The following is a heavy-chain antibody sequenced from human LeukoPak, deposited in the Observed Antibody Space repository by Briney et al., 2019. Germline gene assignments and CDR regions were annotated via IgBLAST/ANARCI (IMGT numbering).Heavy chain of an antibody. J-gene: IGHJ3*02. V-gene: IGHV1-2*02. Sequence: ASVTVSCKASGYTFTGYYMHWVRQAPGHGLEWMGWINPNSGGTNYAQKFQGRVTITRDTSISTAYMELGRLRSAEPGVYYCTRGWAYRSGWYGGAFEIWGQGEMVTGSS. D-gene: IGHD6-19*01. CDR3: TRGWAYRSGWYGGAFEI. CDR2: INPNSGGT. CDR1: GYTFTGYY.